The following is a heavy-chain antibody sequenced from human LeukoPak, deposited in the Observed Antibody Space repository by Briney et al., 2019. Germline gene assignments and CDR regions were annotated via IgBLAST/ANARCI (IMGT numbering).Heavy chain of an antibody. Sequence: GGSLRLSCAASGFSVNSNFMSWVRQAPGKGLEWVSVIYSGGTTYNADSVRGRFTISRDNSKNMLYLQMNSLGAEDTAVYYCARDGYGYNYMDVWGKGTTVTVSS. J-gene: IGHJ6*03. V-gene: IGHV3-53*01. CDR2: IYSGGTT. CDR3: ARDGYGYNYMDV. CDR1: GFSVNSNF. D-gene: IGHD5-12*01.